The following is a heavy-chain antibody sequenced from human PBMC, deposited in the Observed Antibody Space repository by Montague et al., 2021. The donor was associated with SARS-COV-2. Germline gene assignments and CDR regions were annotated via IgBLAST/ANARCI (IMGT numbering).Heavy chain of an antibody. D-gene: IGHD3-22*01. Sequence: SETLSLTCAVSGGSFSGFYWNWVRQPPGEGLEWIGEINQSGSINYNPSLKSRVTILVDTSKNQFSLKLTSVTAADTAVYYCARGQTGVDMLLVVICFYYYMDVWGKGTTVTVSS. J-gene: IGHJ6*03. CDR1: GGSFSGFY. CDR3: ARGQTGVDMLLVVICFYYYMDV. CDR2: INQSGSI. V-gene: IGHV4-34*01.